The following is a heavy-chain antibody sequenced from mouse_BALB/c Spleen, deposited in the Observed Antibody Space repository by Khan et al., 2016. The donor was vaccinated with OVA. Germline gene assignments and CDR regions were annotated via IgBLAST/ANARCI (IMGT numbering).Heavy chain of an antibody. V-gene: IGHV2-6-4*01. D-gene: IGHD2-14*01. CDR1: GFSLSRYN. CDR3: ARAYYRDDGYYAMDY. CDR2: IWGGGGT. J-gene: IGHJ4*01. Sequence: VELKQSGPGLVVPSQRLSITCTVSGFSLSRYNIHWVRQSPGKGLEWLGMIWGGGGTDYNSTLKSRLSISKDNSTCQVFLKMNSLQTDDTARYYCARAYYRDDGYYAMDYWGQGTSVTVSS.